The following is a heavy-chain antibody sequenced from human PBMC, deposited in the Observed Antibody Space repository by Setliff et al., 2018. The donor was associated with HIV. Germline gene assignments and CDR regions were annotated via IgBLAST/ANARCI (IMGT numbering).Heavy chain of an antibody. V-gene: IGHV4-39*01. Sequence: ETLSLTCTVSGGSISSGGYYWGWIRQPPGKGLEWIGSIYYSGSTYYNPSLKSRVTISVDTSKNQFSLKLSSVTAADTAVYYCAGFPLSSSWYFYWGQGTLVTVSS. CDR3: AGFPLSSSWYFY. D-gene: IGHD6-13*01. J-gene: IGHJ4*02. CDR2: IYYSGST. CDR1: GGSISSGGYY.